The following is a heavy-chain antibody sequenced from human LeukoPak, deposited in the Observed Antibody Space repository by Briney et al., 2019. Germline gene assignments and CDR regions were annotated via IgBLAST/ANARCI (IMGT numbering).Heavy chain of an antibody. J-gene: IGHJ6*03. Sequence: SETLSLTCTVSGGSISSYYWSWIRQPPGKGLEWIGYIFDSGSTNYNPSLKSRVTISVDTSKSQFSLRLSSVTAADTAVYYCARVAVFGVVLYMDVWGKGTTVTVSS. CDR1: GGSISSYY. CDR2: IFDSGST. D-gene: IGHD3-3*01. CDR3: ARVAVFGVVLYMDV. V-gene: IGHV4-59*08.